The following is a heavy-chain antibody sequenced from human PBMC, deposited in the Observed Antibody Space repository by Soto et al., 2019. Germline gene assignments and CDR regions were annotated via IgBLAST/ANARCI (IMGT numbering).Heavy chain of an antibody. D-gene: IGHD3-10*01. CDR3: ARDRTGTIAFDY. Sequence: PSQTLSLTCAISGDSVSSNSAAWHWIRQSPSRGLEWRGKTYYRSDWYNDYAVSVKSRITINPDTSKNQFSLHLSSVTPEDTAVYYCARDRTGTIAFDYWGQGTLVTVSS. CDR1: GDSVSSNSAA. V-gene: IGHV6-1*01. J-gene: IGHJ4*02. CDR2: TYYRSDWYN.